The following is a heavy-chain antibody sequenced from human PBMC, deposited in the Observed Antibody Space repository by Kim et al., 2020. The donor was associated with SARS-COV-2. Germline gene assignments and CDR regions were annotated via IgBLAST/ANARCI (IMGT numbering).Heavy chain of an antibody. Sequence: GGSLRLSCAASGFTFSSYGMHWVRQAPGKGLEWVAVIWYDGSNKYYADSVKGRFTISRDNSKNTLYLQMNSLRAEDTAVYYCAREGADGGNSGGLDIWGQGTMVTVSS. D-gene: IGHD2-21*02. CDR3: AREGADGGNSGGLDI. CDR1: GFTFSSYG. V-gene: IGHV3-33*01. CDR2: IWYDGSNK. J-gene: IGHJ3*02.